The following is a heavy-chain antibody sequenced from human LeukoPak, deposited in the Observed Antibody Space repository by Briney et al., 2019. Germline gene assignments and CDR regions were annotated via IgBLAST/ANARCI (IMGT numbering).Heavy chain of an antibody. D-gene: IGHD3-3*01. CDR1: GYTFTSYY. Sequence: ASVKVSCKASGYTFTSYYMHWVRQAPGQGLEWMGIINPSGGSTSYAQKFQGRVTMTRDTSTSTVYMELSSLRSEDTAVYYCARAAEPDFWSGYLLDCWGQGTLVTVSS. V-gene: IGHV1-46*03. CDR2: INPSGGST. J-gene: IGHJ4*02. CDR3: ARAAEPDFWSGYLLDC.